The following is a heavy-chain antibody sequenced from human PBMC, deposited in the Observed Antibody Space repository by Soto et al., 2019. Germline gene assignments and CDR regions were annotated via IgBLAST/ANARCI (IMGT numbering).Heavy chain of an antibody. CDR1: GVSASSNSTT. CDR2: TYYRSKGYN. Sequence: SRTLSLTSAFSGVSASSNSTTCNWISQSPSRGLEWLSRTYYRSKGYNDYAVSVKSRITINPDTSNNQLSLQLNSVTPEDTSRYYIIRGGYNWFDPWGQGTLVTVSS. V-gene: IGHV6-1*01. CDR3: IRGGYNWFDP. J-gene: IGHJ5*02.